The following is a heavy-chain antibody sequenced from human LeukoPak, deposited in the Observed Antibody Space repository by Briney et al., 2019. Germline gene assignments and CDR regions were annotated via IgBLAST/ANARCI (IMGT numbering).Heavy chain of an antibody. J-gene: IGHJ5*02. V-gene: IGHV1-2*04. CDR2: INPNSGDT. CDR3: ARGKRGYYDSSGYFNWFDP. D-gene: IGHD3-22*01. Sequence: ASVKVSCKASGYTFTGYYMHWVRQAPGQGLEWMGWINPNSGDTNYAQKFQGWVTMTRDTSISTAYMELSRLRSDDTAVYYCARGKRGYYDSSGYFNWFDPWGQGTLVTVSS. CDR1: GYTFTGYY.